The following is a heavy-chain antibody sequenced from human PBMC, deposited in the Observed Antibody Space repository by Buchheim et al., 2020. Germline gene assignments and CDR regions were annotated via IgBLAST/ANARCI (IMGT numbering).Heavy chain of an antibody. J-gene: IGHJ6*02. Sequence: EVQLVESGGGLVQPGGSLRLSCAASGFTFSSYSMNWVRQAPGKGLERVSYISSSSSTIYYADSVKGRFTISRDNAKNSLYLQMNSLRAEDTAVYYCAREAYYYGSGSHSCMDVWGQGTT. CDR2: ISSSSSTI. CDR3: AREAYYYGSGSHSCMDV. D-gene: IGHD3-10*01. V-gene: IGHV3-48*04. CDR1: GFTFSSYS.